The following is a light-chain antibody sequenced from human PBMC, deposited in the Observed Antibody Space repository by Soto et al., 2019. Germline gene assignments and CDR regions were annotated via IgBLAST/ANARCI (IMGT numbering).Light chain of an antibody. CDR3: QQSYSALFT. V-gene: IGKV1-39*01. CDR2: AAS. CDR1: QSISRY. J-gene: IGKJ3*01. Sequence: DIQMTQSPSSLSASVGDRVTITCRTSQSISRYLNWYQQKPGKAPKLLIYAASSLQSGVPSRFSGCGSGTAFTLTISSLQPEDSATYYCQQSYSALFTFGPGTKVDIK.